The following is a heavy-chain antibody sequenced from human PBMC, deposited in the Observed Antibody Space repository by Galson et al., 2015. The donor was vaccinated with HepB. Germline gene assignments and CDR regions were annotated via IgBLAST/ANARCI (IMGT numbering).Heavy chain of an antibody. CDR3: ARDPDYSRGDDAFDI. CDR1: GGTFSSYA. J-gene: IGHJ3*02. V-gene: IGHV1-69*13. Sequence: SVKVSCKASGGTFSSYAISWVRQAPGQGLEWMGGIIPIFGTLNYAQKFQGRVTITADESTSTAYMELSSLRSEDTAVYYCARDPDYSRGDDAFDIWGQGTMVTVSS. D-gene: IGHD4-11*01. CDR2: IIPIFGTL.